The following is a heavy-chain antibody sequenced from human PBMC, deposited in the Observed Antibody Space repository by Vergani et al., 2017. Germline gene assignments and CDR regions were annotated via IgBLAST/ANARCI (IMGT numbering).Heavy chain of an antibody. CDR1: GYSFTSYW. D-gene: IGHD2-2*01. CDR3: ARGVVPAARDYYYYYMDV. CDR2: IYPGDSDT. J-gene: IGHJ6*03. V-gene: IGHV5-51*03. Sequence: EVQLVPSGAEVKKPGESLTISCKGSGYSFTSYWIGWVRQMPGKGLEWMGIIYPGDSDTRYSPSFQGQVTISADKSVSPAYLQWSSLKASDTAMYYCARGVVPAARDYYYYYMDVWGKGTTVTVSS.